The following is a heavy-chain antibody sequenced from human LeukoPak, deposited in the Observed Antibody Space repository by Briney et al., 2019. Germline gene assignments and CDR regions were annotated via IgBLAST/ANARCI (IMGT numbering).Heavy chain of an antibody. Sequence: SETLSLTCTVSGGSISSYYWSWIRQPPGKGLEWIGYIYYSGSTNYNPSLKSRVTISVDTSKNQFSLKLSSVTAADTAVYYCARLGGSIAAAGVNWFDPWAREPWSPSPQ. CDR2: IYYSGST. J-gene: IGHJ5*02. CDR3: ARLGGSIAAAGVNWFDP. CDR1: GGSISSYY. V-gene: IGHV4-59*08. D-gene: IGHD6-13*01.